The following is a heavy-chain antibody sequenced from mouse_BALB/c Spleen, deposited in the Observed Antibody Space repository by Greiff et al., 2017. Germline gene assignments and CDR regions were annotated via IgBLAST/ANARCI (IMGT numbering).Heavy chain of an antibody. CDR3: ARGELYYGNYYYAMDY. V-gene: IGHV3-2*02. CDR1: GYSITSDYA. J-gene: IGHJ4*01. Sequence: VQLQQSGPGLVKPSQSLSLTCTVTGYSITSDYAWNWIRQFPGNKLEWMGYISYSGSTSYNPSLKSRISITRDTSKNQFFLQLNSVTTEDTATYYCARGELYYGNYYYAMDYWGQGTSVTVSS. D-gene: IGHD2-1*01. CDR2: ISYSGST.